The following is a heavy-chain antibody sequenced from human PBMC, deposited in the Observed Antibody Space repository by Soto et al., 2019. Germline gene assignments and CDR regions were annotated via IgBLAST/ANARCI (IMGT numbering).Heavy chain of an antibody. D-gene: IGHD2-15*01. CDR1: GGTFSSYA. V-gene: IGHV1-69*13. CDR3: ARGVVVAATNGYYYYGMDV. Sequence: SVKVSCKASGGTFSSYAISWVRQAPGQGLEWMGGIIPIFGTANYAQKFQGRVTITADESTSTAYMEPSSLRSEDTAVYYCARGVVVAATNGYYYYGMDVWGQGTTVTVSS. J-gene: IGHJ6*02. CDR2: IIPIFGTA.